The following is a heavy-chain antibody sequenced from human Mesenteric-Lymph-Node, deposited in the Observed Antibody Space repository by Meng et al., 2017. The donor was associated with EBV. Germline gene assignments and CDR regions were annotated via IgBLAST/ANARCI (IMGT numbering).Heavy chain of an antibody. V-gene: IGHV1-3*01. CDR1: GYIFTTYA. Sequence: QVQLVQSGAELKKPGASVKVSCKASGYIFTTYAIHWVRQAPGQRLEWMGWINADNGNTKYSQKFQGRVTIIRDTSASTAYMELSSLRSEDTAVYYCARDLGYCSSTSCYGGWFDPWGQGTLVTVSS. CDR3: ARDLGYCSSTSCYGGWFDP. J-gene: IGHJ5*02. D-gene: IGHD2-2*01. CDR2: INADNGNT.